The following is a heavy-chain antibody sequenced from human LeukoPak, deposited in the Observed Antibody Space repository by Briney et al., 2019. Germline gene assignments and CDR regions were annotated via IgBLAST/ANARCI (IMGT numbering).Heavy chain of an antibody. CDR2: IYYSGST. Sequence: PSETLSLTCTVSGGSISSSSYYWGWLRQPPGKGLEWIGSIYYSGSTYYNPSLKSRVTISVDTSKNQFSLKLSSVTAADTAVYYCASYDSGRYYFDYWGQGTLVTVSS. J-gene: IGHJ4*02. CDR3: ASYDSGRYYFDY. D-gene: IGHD3-3*01. V-gene: IGHV4-39*07. CDR1: GGSISSSSYY.